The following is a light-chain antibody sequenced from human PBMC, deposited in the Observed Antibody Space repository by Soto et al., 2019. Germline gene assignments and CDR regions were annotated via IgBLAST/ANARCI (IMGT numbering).Light chain of an antibody. CDR1: QSISSW. CDR2: DAS. Sequence: DIQMTQYPSTLSASVGDRVTITCRASQSISSWLAWYQQKPGKAPKLLIYDASSLESGVPSRLSGSGSGTEFPLTISSMKPDDFATYYCQQYNSYWTFGQGTQVDIK. V-gene: IGKV1-5*01. CDR3: QQYNSYWT. J-gene: IGKJ1*01.